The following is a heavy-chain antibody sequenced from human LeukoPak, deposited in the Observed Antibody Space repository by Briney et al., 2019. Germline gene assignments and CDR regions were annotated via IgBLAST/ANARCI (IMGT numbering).Heavy chain of an antibody. CDR1: GYTFTSYG. J-gene: IGHJ6*02. D-gene: IGHD3-22*01. V-gene: IGHV1-18*01. Sequence: EASVKVSCKASGYTFTSYGISWVRQAPGQGLEWMGWISAYNGNTNYAQKLQDRVTMTTDTSTSTAYMELRSLRSDDTAVYYCARVRYYYDSSGYYYHYYYGMDVWGQGTTVTVSS. CDR2: ISAYNGNT. CDR3: ARVRYYYDSSGYYYHYYYGMDV.